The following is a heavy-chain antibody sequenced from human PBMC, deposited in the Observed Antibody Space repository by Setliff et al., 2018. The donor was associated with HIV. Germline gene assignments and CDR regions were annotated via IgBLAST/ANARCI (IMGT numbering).Heavy chain of an antibody. Sequence: PSETLSLTCTVSGGSISSSSYYWGWIRQPPGKGPEWIGSIYYSGSTYYDPSLNSRVTLSADTSKNQLSLKLTSVTAEDTGVYYCARTVPHSAAQDAFDIWGQGTVVTVSS. J-gene: IGHJ3*02. D-gene: IGHD4-4*01. CDR3: ARTVPHSAAQDAFDI. CDR1: GGSISSSSYY. V-gene: IGHV4-39*07. CDR2: IYYSGST.